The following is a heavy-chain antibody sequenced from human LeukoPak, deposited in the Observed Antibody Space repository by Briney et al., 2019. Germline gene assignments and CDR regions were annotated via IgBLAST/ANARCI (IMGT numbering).Heavy chain of an antibody. CDR3: ARAVNYYDSSGYYGWFDP. V-gene: IGHV4-38-2*02. D-gene: IGHD3-22*01. J-gene: IGHJ5*02. CDR1: GYSISSGYY. CDR2: IYHSGST. Sequence: SKTLSLTCTVSGYSISSGYYWGWIRQPPGKGLEWIGSIYHSGSTYYNPSLKSRVTISVDTSKNQFSLKLSSVTAADTAVYYCARAVNYYDSSGYYGWFDPWGQGTLVTVSS.